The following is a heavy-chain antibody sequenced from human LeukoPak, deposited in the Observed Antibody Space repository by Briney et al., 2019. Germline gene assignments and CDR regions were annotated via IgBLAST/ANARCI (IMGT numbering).Heavy chain of an antibody. V-gene: IGHV3-21*01. J-gene: IGHJ4*02. CDR2: ISSSSSYI. CDR3: ASRYYDFWSGYYPHFDY. CDR1: GFTFSSYS. Sequence: GGSLRLSCAASGFTFSSYSMNWVRQAPGKGLEWVSSISSSSSYIYYADSVKGRFTISRDNAKNSLYLQMNSLRAEDTAVYYCASRYYDFWSGYYPHFDYWGQGTLVTVSS. D-gene: IGHD3-3*01.